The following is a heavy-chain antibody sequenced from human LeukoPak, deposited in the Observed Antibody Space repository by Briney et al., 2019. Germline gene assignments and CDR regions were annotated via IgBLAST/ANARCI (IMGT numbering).Heavy chain of an antibody. CDR2: ISXSGSTI. Sequence: GGSLRLSCAASXXTFXSXXXXXVXXXXGXXXXWXSYISXSGSTIYYADSVKGRXTISRDNAKNTLYLQMNSLRAEDXAVYYCARDIGYSAHKEGYWGQGTLVTVSS. V-gene: IGHV3-48*03. D-gene: IGHD5-12*01. J-gene: IGHJ4*02. CDR1: XXTFXSXX. CDR3: ARDIGYSAHKEGY.